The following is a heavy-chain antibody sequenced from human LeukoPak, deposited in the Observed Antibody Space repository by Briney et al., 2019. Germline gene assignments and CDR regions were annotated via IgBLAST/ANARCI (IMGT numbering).Heavy chain of an antibody. CDR1: GFTFSSFG. D-gene: IGHD6-6*01. Sequence: GKSLRLSCAASGFTFSSFGMHWVRQAPGKGLEWVAVIWYDGSEKFYADSVKGRFTISRDNSKNTLYLQMNSLRAEDTAVYYCAKGGARIAARPVSWFDPWGQGTLVTVSS. CDR3: AKGGARIAARPVSWFDP. CDR2: IWYDGSEK. J-gene: IGHJ5*02. V-gene: IGHV3-33*06.